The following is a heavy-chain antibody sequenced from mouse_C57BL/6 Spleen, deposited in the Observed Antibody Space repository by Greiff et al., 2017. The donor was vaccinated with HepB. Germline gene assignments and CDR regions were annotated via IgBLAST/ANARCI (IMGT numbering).Heavy chain of an antibody. CDR2: IHPNSGST. D-gene: IGHD1-1*01. CDR3: ARSGDYYGWYFDV. V-gene: IGHV1-64*01. J-gene: IGHJ1*03. Sequence: QVQLQQPGAELVKPGASVKLSCKASGYTFTSYWMHWVKQRPGQGLEWIGMIHPNSGSTNYNEKFKSKATLTVDKSSSTAYMQLSSLTSEDSAVYYCARSGDYYGWYFDVWGTGTTVTVSS. CDR1: GYTFTSYW.